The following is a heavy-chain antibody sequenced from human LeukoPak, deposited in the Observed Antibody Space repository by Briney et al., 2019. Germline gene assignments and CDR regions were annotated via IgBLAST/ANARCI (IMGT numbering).Heavy chain of an antibody. CDR1: GGSISSHY. V-gene: IGHV4-4*07. J-gene: IGHJ6*03. CDR2: IYTSGST. Sequence: SETLSLTCTVSGGSISSHYWSWIRQPAGKGLEWIGRIYTSGSTNYNPSLKSRVTMSVDTSKNQFSLKLSSVTAADTAVYYCARDSGWYSYYYYMDVWGKGTTVTVSS. D-gene: IGHD6-19*01. CDR3: ARDSGWYSYYYYMDV.